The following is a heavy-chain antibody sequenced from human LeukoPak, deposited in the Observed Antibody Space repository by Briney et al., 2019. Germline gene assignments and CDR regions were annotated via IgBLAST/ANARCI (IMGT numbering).Heavy chain of an antibody. CDR3: AKEYEYYYDSSGELGY. D-gene: IGHD3-22*01. V-gene: IGHV3-23*01. J-gene: IGHJ4*02. CDR2: IIGSGTST. Sequence: GGSLRLSCVASGFTFSSYAMSWVRQAPGKGLEWVSAIIGSGTSTYYADPVKGRFTISRDNSKNTLYLQMNSLRAEDTAVYYCAKEYEYYYDSSGELGYWGQGTLVTVSS. CDR1: GFTFSSYA.